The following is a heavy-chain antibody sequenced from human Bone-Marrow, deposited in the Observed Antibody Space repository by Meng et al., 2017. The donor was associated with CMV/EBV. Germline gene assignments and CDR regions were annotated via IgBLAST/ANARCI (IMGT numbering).Heavy chain of an antibody. CDR2: IRYDGSNK. Sequence: GGSLRLSCAASGFTVSSYGMHWVRQAPGKGLEWVAFIRYDGSNKYYADSVKGRFTISRDNSKNTLYLQMNSLRAEDTAVYYCATMWFGESPSDIWGQGTMVTVSS. D-gene: IGHD3-10*01. CDR3: ATMWFGESPSDI. V-gene: IGHV3-30*02. J-gene: IGHJ3*02. CDR1: GFTVSSYG.